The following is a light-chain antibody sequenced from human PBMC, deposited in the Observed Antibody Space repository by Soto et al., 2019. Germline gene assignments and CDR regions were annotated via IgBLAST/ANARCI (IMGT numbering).Light chain of an antibody. V-gene: IGKV3-20*01. J-gene: IGKJ2*01. CDR1: QGVTSSY. Sequence: EIVLTQSPGTLSLSPGARATLSCRASQGVTSSYLAWYQQKPGQAPRLLIYGASSRATSIPDRFSGSGSGTSLPITTSSLDPAELAVVYCQQYGSAPYTFGQGTKLEIK. CDR2: GAS. CDR3: QQYGSAPYT.